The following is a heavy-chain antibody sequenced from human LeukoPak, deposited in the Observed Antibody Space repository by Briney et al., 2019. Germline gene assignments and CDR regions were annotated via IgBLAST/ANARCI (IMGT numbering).Heavy chain of an antibody. CDR2: INHSGST. CDR3: ARGYWDIVVVGGCDP. CDR1: GGSFSAYY. Sequence: SSETLSLTCAVYGGSFSAYYWNWIRQPPGKGLEWIGEINHSGSTNYKPSLKSRVTISGDTSKNKYSLKLSSVTAADTAVYYCARGYWDIVVVGGCDPWDQGTLVSV. V-gene: IGHV4-34*01. D-gene: IGHD2-2*01. J-gene: IGHJ5*02.